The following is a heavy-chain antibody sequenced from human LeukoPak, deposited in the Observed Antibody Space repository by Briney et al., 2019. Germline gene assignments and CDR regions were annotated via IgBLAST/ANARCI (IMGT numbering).Heavy chain of an antibody. CDR1: GFIFTNYY. J-gene: IGHJ4*02. Sequence: ASVKVSCKASGFIFTNYYMHWVRQAPGQGPEWMGIINPDTGSTTYAQKFQGRVAMTRDTSTRTIHMELNSLRSEDTAVYYCARGPYFDPAALFYDWGQGTLVGVSS. V-gene: IGHV1-46*01. CDR2: INPDTGST. CDR3: ARGPYFDPAALFYD. D-gene: IGHD3-22*01.